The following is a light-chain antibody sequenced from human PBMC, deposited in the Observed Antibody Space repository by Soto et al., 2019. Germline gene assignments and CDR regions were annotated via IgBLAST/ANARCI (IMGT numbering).Light chain of an antibody. V-gene: IGKV3-20*01. CDR2: DAS. CDR3: QQHGASPGT. J-gene: IGKJ4*02. CDR1: QSVSSNR. Sequence: ELVLTPTPDTPSLSPWETETPSLSGSQSVSSNRLAWYQQKPGLAPRLLIYDASSMYAGVPDRFSGGGSGTDFALTISSLEPEDFAVYYCQQHGASPGTFGGGTKVDIK.